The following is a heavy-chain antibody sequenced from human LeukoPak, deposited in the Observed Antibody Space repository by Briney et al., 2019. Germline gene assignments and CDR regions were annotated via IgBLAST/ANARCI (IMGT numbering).Heavy chain of an antibody. D-gene: IGHD3-22*01. V-gene: IGHV4-59*08. CDR1: GGSISYYY. CDR3: ARASSYYFDSSGPDDYYYMDV. Sequence: SETLSLTCTVSGGSISYYYWSWIRQPPGKGLEWIGYIHYSGSTNYSPSLKSRVTISLDTSKNQFSLKLSSVTAADTAVYYCARASSYYFDSSGPDDYYYMDVWGKGTTVTVSS. CDR2: IHYSGST. J-gene: IGHJ6*03.